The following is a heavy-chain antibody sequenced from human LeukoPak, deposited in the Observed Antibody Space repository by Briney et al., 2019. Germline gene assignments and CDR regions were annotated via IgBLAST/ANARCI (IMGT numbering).Heavy chain of an antibody. CDR1: GFTFSSYS. CDR3: ARDGREWELPLPFDY. V-gene: IGHV3-21*01. Sequence: GGSLRLSCAASGFTFSSYSMNWVRQAPGKGLEWVSSISSSSSYIYYADSVKGRFTISRDNAKNSLYLQMNSLRAEDTAVYYCARDGREWELPLPFDYWGQGTLVTVSS. CDR2: ISSSSSYI. J-gene: IGHJ4*02. D-gene: IGHD1-26*01.